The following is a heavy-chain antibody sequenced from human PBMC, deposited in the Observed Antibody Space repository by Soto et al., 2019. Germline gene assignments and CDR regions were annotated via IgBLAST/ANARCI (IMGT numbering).Heavy chain of an antibody. CDR2: ISHDGSNK. V-gene: IGHV3-30*03. CDR3: VYFPPSEGDYICGCQYDAFDI. D-gene: IGHD3-16*01. CDR1: GFTFSSYA. J-gene: IGHJ3*02. Sequence: GGSLRLSCAASGFTFSSYAMHWVRQAPGKGLEWVSVISHDGSNKYYTDSVKGRFTISRDNSKNTLYLQMNSLRAEDTAVYYCVYFPPSEGDYICGCQYDAFDICGQGTLVTVSS.